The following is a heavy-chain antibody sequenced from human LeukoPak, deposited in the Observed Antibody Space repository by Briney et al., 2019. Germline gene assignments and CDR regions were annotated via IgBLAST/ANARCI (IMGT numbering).Heavy chain of an antibody. CDR2: INSDGSST. V-gene: IGHV3-74*01. Sequence: GGSLRLSCAASGFTFSNYWMHWVRQAPGKGLVWVSRINSDGSSTTSADSVKGRFTISRDNAKNTLYLQMNSLRAEDTAVYYCAKDLHYCSSTSCYTLLDYWGQGTLVTVSS. CDR1: GFTFSNYW. D-gene: IGHD2-2*02. CDR3: AKDLHYCSSTSCYTLLDY. J-gene: IGHJ4*02.